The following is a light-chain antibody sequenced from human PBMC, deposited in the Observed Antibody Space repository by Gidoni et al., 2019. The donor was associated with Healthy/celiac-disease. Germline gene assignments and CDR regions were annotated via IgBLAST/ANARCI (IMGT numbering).Light chain of an antibody. CDR2: AAS. V-gene: IGKV1-39*01. Sequence: IQMTPSPSSLSASVGDRVTITCRASQSISSYLNWYQQKPGKAPKLLIYAASSLQSGVPSRFSGSGSGTDFTLTISSLQPEDFATYYCQQSYSTRYTFGQXTKLEIK. CDR1: QSISSY. J-gene: IGKJ2*01. CDR3: QQSYSTRYT.